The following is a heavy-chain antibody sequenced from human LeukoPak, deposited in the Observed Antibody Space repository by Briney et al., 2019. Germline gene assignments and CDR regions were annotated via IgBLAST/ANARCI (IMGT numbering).Heavy chain of an antibody. Sequence: GGPLRLSCAASGFTFSSYWMSWVRQAPGKGLEWVANIKQDGSEKYYVDSVKGRFTISRDNAKNSLYLQMNSLRAEDTAVYYCARGGSYYENWFDPWGQGTLVTVSS. V-gene: IGHV3-7*04. CDR1: GFTFSSYW. J-gene: IGHJ5*02. CDR2: IKQDGSEK. CDR3: ARGGSYYENWFDP. D-gene: IGHD3-10*01.